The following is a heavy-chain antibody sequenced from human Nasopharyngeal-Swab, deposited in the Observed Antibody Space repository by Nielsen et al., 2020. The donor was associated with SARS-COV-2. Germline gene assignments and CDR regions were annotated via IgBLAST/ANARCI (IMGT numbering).Heavy chain of an antibody. CDR1: GFTFRDYY. Sequence: GSLKISCAASGFTFRDYYLSWIRQAPGKGLEWVSYISSSGSTIYYADSAKGRFTISRDNAKNSLYLQMNSLRAEDTAVYYCARADGSSFDYWGQGTLVTVSS. J-gene: IGHJ4*02. CDR3: ARADGSSFDY. CDR2: ISSSGSTI. V-gene: IGHV3-11*04. D-gene: IGHD6-13*01.